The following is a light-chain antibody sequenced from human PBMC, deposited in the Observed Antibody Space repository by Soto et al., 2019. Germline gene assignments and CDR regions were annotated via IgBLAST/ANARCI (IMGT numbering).Light chain of an antibody. CDR1: QSINRH. CDR2: DAS. CDR3: QQRSNWLT. J-gene: IGKJ4*01. V-gene: IGKV3-11*01. Sequence: EIVFTQSPATRSLSPGERATLSCSASQSINRHLAWYRQNPGQAPRLLIYDASNRATGIPARFSGSGSGTDFTLTISSLEPEDFAVYYCQQRSNWLTFGGGTKVDIK.